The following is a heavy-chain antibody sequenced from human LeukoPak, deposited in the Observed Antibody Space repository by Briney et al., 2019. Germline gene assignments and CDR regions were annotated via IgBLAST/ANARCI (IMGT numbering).Heavy chain of an antibody. CDR1: GGSFSGYY. D-gene: IGHD5-18*01. Sequence: SETLSLTCAVYGGSFSGYYWSWIRQPPGKGLEWIGEINHSGSTNYYPSLKSRVTISVDTSKNQFSLKLSSVTAADTTVYYCARGRGQLWLRWFDPWGQGTLVTVSS. CDR3: ARGRGQLWLRWFDP. V-gene: IGHV4-34*01. CDR2: INHSGST. J-gene: IGHJ5*02.